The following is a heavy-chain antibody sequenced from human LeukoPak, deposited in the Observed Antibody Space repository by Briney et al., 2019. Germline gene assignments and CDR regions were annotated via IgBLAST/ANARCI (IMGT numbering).Heavy chain of an antibody. CDR2: ISGSSSYI. Sequence: GGSLRLSCAASGFTFSLYSMNWVRQAPGKGLEWVSSISGSSSYICYADSVKGRFSISRDNAKNSLYLQMNSLRAEDTAVYYCARFALKTPPTDWGQGTLVTVSS. J-gene: IGHJ4*02. CDR1: GFTFSLYS. V-gene: IGHV3-21*01. CDR3: ARFALKTPPTD.